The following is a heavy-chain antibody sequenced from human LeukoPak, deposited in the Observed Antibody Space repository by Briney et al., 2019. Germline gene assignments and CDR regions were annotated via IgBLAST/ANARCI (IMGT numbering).Heavy chain of an antibody. D-gene: IGHD2-21*02. V-gene: IGHV3-30*03. CDR1: GFTFSSYG. Sequence: PGGSLRLSCAASGFTFSSYGMHWVRQAPGKGLEWVAVISYDGSNKYYADSVKGRFTISRDNSKNTLYLQMNSLRAEDTAVYYCARAVTAKGFDYWGQGTLVTVSS. CDR3: ARAVTAKGFDY. J-gene: IGHJ4*02. CDR2: ISYDGSNK.